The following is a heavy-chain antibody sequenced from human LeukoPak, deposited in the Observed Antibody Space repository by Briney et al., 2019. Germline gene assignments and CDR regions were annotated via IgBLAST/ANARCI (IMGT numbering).Heavy chain of an antibody. Sequence: SETLSLTCTVSSGSISSSSYYWGWIRQPPGKGLEWIGNIYYSGSTYYNPSLKSRVTISVDTSKNQFSLKLSSVTAADTAVYYCARSVTAPYYCFDNWGRGTLVTVSS. V-gene: IGHV4-39*07. J-gene: IGHJ4*02. CDR2: IYYSGST. CDR3: ARSVTAPYYCFDN. CDR1: SGSISSSSYY. D-gene: IGHD2-21*02.